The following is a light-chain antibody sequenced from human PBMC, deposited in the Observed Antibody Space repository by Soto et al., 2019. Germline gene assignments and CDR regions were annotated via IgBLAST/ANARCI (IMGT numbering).Light chain of an antibody. J-gene: IGKJ2*01. CDR3: QQYDNLPYT. V-gene: IGKV1-33*01. Sequence: DIQMTQSPSSLSASVGDRVTITCQASQDITNYLNWYQQKPGKAPKILIYDASNFETGVPSRFSGSGSGTDFTFTISSLQPEDFATYFCQQYDNLPYTFGQGTKLEIK. CDR1: QDITNY. CDR2: DAS.